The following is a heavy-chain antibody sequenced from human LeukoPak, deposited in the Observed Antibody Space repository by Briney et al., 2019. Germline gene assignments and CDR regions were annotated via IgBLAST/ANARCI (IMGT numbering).Heavy chain of an antibody. Sequence: GASVKVSCKASGYTFTSYGISWVRQAPGQGLEWMGWIDANSGNTNHAQRFQGRVTMIRDTSISTVYMELSRLRSDDTAIYFCAREILANACDYWGRGTLVTVSS. CDR2: IDANSGNT. CDR1: GYTFTSYG. V-gene: IGHV1-2*02. CDR3: AREILANACDY. D-gene: IGHD2-8*02. J-gene: IGHJ4*02.